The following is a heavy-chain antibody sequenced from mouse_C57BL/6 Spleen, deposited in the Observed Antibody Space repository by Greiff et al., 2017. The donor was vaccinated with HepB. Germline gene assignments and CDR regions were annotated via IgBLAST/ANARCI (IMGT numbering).Heavy chain of an antibody. Sequence: EVMLVESGPELVKPGASVKMSCKASGYTFTDYNMHWVKQSHGKSLEWIGYINPNNGGTSYNQKFKGKATLTVNKSSSTAYMELRSLTSEDSAVYYCATYYSNYVGNYYAMDYWGQGTSVTVSS. D-gene: IGHD2-5*01. CDR2: INPNNGGT. CDR3: ATYYSNYVGNYYAMDY. J-gene: IGHJ4*01. CDR1: GYTFTDYN. V-gene: IGHV1-22*01.